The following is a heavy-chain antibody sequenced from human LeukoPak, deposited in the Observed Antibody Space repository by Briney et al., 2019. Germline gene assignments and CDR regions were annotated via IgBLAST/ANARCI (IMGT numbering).Heavy chain of an antibody. J-gene: IGHJ4*02. V-gene: IGHV3-21*01. D-gene: IGHD3-3*01. CDR2: ISSSSSYI. CDR1: GFTFSIYS. CDR3: ASQSGGVVTPPDFDY. Sequence: PGGSLRLSCAASGFTFSIYSMNWVRQAPGKGLEWVSSISSSSSYIYYADSVKGRFTISRDNAKNSLYLQMNSLRAEDTAVYYCASQSGGVVTPPDFDYWGQGTLVTVSS.